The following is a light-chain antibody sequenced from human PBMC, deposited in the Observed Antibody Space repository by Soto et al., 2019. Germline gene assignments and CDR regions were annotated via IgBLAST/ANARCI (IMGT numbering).Light chain of an antibody. Sequence: DIQMTQSPSSLSASVGDRVTITCRASQSISSYLNWYQQKPWNAPKILIYSASKLQSGVPRRFSGSGSGTDFTLTISSLQPEDFATYYCQQSHRTPYTFGQGTKLEIK. CDR3: QQSHRTPYT. V-gene: IGKV1-39*01. J-gene: IGKJ2*01. CDR2: SAS. CDR1: QSISSY.